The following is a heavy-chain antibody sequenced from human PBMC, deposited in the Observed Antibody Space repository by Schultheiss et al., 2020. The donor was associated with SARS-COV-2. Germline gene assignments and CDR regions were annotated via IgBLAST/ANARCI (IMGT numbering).Heavy chain of an antibody. J-gene: IGHJ4*02. CDR3: GRMNLYSFDY. D-gene: IGHD1-14*01. CDR2: IYFSGST. Sequence: SETLSLTCTVSGDSSGDYSWTWIRQPPGKGLECIGTIYFSGSTYYSPSLKSRLTMSVDTSKNQFSLRLRSVTASDTAVYFCGRMNLYSFDYWGRGTLVTVSS. CDR1: GDSSGDYS. V-gene: IGHV4-30-4*01.